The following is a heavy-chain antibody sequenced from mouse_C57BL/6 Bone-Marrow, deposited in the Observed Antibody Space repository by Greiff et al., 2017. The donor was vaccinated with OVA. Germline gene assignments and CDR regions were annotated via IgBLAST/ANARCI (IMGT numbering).Heavy chain of an antibody. CDR3: TYYCGSSYWFAY. CDR2: IRLKSDNYAT. J-gene: IGHJ3*01. D-gene: IGHD1-1*01. CDR1: GFTFSNYW. V-gene: IGHV6-3*01. Sequence: EVQLQESGGGLVQPGGSMKLSCVASGFTFSNYWMNWVRQSPEKGLEWVAQIRLKSDNYATHYAESVKGRFTISRDDSKSSVYLQMNNLRAEDTGIYYCTYYCGSSYWFAYWGQGTLVTVSA.